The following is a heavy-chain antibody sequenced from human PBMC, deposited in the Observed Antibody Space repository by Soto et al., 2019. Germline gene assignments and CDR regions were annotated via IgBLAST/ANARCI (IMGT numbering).Heavy chain of an antibody. D-gene: IGHD4-17*01. CDR2: INHSGST. Sequence: SETLSLTCAVYGGSFSGYYWSWIRQPPGKGLEWIGEINHSGSTNYNPSLKSRVTISVDTSKNQFSLKLSSVTAADTAVYYCARGLDVIETTVTNSNGICCAFDIWGQGTMVTVSS. V-gene: IGHV4-34*01. CDR3: ARGLDVIETTVTNSNGICCAFDI. CDR1: GGSFSGYY. J-gene: IGHJ3*02.